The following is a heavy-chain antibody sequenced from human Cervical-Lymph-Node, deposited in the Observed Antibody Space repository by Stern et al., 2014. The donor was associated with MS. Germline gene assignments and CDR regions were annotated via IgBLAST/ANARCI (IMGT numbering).Heavy chain of an antibody. J-gene: IGHJ5*02. Sequence: VQLVESGAEVKEPGASVKVSCKASGYTFTTYVIHWVRQAPGHRLEWMGWINAGGGNTIYSQTFQGRITLTRDTSANTAYMELSSLRSEDTAVYYCARGAMTGQSWFDPWGQGTLVTVSS. V-gene: IGHV1-3*01. CDR2: INAGGGNT. CDR1: GYTFTTYV. D-gene: IGHD2-2*01. CDR3: ARGAMTGQSWFDP.